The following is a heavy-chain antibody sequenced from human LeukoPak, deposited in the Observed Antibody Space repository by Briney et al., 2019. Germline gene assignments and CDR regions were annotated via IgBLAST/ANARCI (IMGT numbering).Heavy chain of an antibody. CDR2: IYYSGST. Sequence: SETLSLTCTVSGGSISSGGYYWSWIRQHPGKGLEWIGYIYYSGSTYYNPSLKSRVTISVDTSKNQFSLKLSSVSAADTAVYYCALSARGHFDPWGQGTLVTVSS. J-gene: IGHJ5*02. CDR3: ALSARGHFDP. V-gene: IGHV4-31*03. CDR1: GGSISSGGYY.